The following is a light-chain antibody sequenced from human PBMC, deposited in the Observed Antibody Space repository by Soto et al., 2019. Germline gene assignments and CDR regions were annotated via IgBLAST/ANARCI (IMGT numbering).Light chain of an antibody. CDR2: DVS. J-gene: IGLJ2*01. V-gene: IGLV2-14*01. CDR3: SSYTGSSTPLV. Sequence: QSVLTQPASVSGSPGQSITISCTGTSSDVGGYNYVSWYQQHPGKAPKLMIYDVSNPPSGVSNRFSGSKSGNTASLTISGLKAEDEADYYCSSYTGSSTPLVFGGGTKLTVL. CDR1: SSDVGGYNY.